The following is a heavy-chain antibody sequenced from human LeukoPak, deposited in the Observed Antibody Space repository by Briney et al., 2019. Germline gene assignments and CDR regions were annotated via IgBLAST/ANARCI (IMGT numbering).Heavy chain of an antibody. V-gene: IGHV3-74*01. J-gene: IGHJ4*02. CDR3: ARSERYYYDSSDYYAFDY. Sequence: GGSLRLSCAASGFTFSTYSMNWVRQAPGKGLEWVSRINSDGSTTTYADSVKGRFTISRDNAKNTLYLQMSSLRAEDTAVYFCARSERYYYDSSDYYAFDYWGQGTLVTVSS. D-gene: IGHD3-22*01. CDR1: GFTFSTYS. CDR2: INSDGSTT.